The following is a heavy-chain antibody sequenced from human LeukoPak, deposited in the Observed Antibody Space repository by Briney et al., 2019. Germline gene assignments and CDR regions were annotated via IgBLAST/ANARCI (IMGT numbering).Heavy chain of an antibody. J-gene: IGHJ4*02. CDR2: INHSGST. V-gene: IGHV4-34*01. CDR3: ARRYYDSRGRRFDY. Sequence: PSETPSLTRAVYGGSFSGYYWSWVPQPPGKGVEWIGEINHSGSTNYNPSLKSRVTISVDTSKNQFSLKLSSVTAADTAVYYCARRYYDSRGRRFDYWGQGTLVTVSS. D-gene: IGHD3-22*01. CDR1: GGSFSGYY.